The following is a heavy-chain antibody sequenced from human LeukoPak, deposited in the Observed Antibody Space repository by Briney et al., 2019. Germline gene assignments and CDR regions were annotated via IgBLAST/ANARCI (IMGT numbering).Heavy chain of an antibody. J-gene: IGHJ4*02. Sequence: SETLSLTCTVSGGSISSYYWSWIRQPPGKGLEWIGYIYYSGSTNYNPSLKSRVTISVDTSKNQFSLKLSSVTAADTAVYYCARRCYYDSSGLYYFDYWGQGTLVTVSS. CDR1: GGSISSYY. V-gene: IGHV4-59*08. CDR2: IYYSGST. D-gene: IGHD3-22*01. CDR3: ARRCYYDSSGLYYFDY.